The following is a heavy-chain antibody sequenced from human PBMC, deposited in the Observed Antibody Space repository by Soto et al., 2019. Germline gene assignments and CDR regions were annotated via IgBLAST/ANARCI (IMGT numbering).Heavy chain of an antibody. V-gene: IGHV3-30-3*01. Sequence: QVQLVESGGGVVQPGGSLRLSCAASGFTFRNHAMHWVRQAPGKGLECLAVIAYDGRNAFYRYSVKGRFTISRDNSKNTLYLHMNSRRSEDTGVYYCARGDLEDILVVVGARPGEYGFDIWGQGTTVTVSS. D-gene: IGHD2-15*01. CDR3: ARGDLEDILVVVGARPGEYGFDI. CDR1: GFTFRNHA. J-gene: IGHJ6*02. CDR2: IAYDGRNA.